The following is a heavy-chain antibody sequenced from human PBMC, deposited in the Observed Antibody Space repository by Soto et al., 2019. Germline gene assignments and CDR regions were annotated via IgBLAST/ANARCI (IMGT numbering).Heavy chain of an antibody. CDR3: ARLSAAYYYYYMDV. V-gene: IGHV3-33*01. D-gene: IGHD6-25*01. Sequence: QVQLVESGGGVVQPGRSLRLSCAASGFTFSSYGMHWVRQAPGKGLEWVAVIWYDGSNKYYADSVKGRFTISRDNSKNALYLQMNSLRAEDTAVYYCARLSAAYYYYYMDVWGKGTTVTVSS. CDR1: GFTFSSYG. CDR2: IWYDGSNK. J-gene: IGHJ6*03.